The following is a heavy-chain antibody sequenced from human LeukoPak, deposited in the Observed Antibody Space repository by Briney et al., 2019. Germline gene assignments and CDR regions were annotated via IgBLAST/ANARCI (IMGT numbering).Heavy chain of an antibody. D-gene: IGHD2-2*01. Sequence: QPGRSLRLSCAASGFTFSSYAMHWVRQAPGKGLEYVSAISSNGGSTYYANSVKGRFTISRDNSKNTLYLQMGSLRAGDMAVYYCARDWSPHREEYRLVLGDGGWFDPWGQGTLVTVSS. CDR1: GFTFSSYA. CDR2: ISSNGGST. J-gene: IGHJ5*02. CDR3: ARDWSPHREEYRLVLGDGGWFDP. V-gene: IGHV3-64*01.